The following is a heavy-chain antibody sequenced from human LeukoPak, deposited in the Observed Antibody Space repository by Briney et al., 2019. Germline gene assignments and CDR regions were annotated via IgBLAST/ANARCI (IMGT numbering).Heavy chain of an antibody. V-gene: IGHV4-30-2*01. J-gene: IGHJ3*02. CDR3: ARYCSGGSCYSPSLAFDI. CDR1: GGSISSGGYS. D-gene: IGHD2-15*01. CDR2: IYHSGST. Sequence: TLSLTCAVSGGSISSGGYSWSWTRQPPGKGLEWIGYIYHSGSTYYNPSLKSRVTISVDRSKNQFSLKLSSVTAADTAVYYCARYCSGGSCYSPSLAFDIWGQGTMVTVSS.